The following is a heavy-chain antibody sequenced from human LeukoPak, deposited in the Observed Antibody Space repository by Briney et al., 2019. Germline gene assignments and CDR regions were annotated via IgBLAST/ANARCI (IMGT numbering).Heavy chain of an antibody. CDR3: ARVPYYASSPFWYFDL. CDR2: IYYSGST. Sequence: PSETLSLTCTVSGGSISSYYWSWIRQPPGKGLEWIGYIYYSGSTNYNPSLRSRVTISVDTSKNQFSLKLSSVTAADTAVYYCARVPYYASSPFWYFDLWGRGTLVTVSS. J-gene: IGHJ2*01. CDR1: GGSISSYY. V-gene: IGHV4-59*01. D-gene: IGHD2-2*01.